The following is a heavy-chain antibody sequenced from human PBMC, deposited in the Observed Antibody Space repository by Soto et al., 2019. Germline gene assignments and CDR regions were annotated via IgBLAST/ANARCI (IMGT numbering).Heavy chain of an antibody. CDR2: INPNSGGT. Sequence: ASVKVSCKASGYTFTSYGISWVRQAPGQGLEWMGWINPNSGGTNYAQKFQGRVTMTRDTSISTAYMELSRLRSDDTAVYYCARVSVYGLGYCSSTSCPGWFDPWGQGTLVTVSS. CDR1: GYTFTSYG. D-gene: IGHD2-2*01. V-gene: IGHV1-2*02. J-gene: IGHJ5*02. CDR3: ARVSVYGLGYCSSTSCPGWFDP.